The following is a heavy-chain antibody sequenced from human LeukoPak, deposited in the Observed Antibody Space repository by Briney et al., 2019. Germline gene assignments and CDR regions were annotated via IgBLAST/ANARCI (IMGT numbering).Heavy chain of an antibody. Sequence: SETLSLTCAVSGYSISSGYYWGWIRQPPGKGLEWIGSIYHSGSTYYNPSLKSRVTISVDTSKNQFSLKLSSVTAADTAVYYCARLRTSCCIDYWGHGTLVTVSS. CDR2: IYHSGST. D-gene: IGHD2-2*01. CDR3: ARLRTSCCIDY. J-gene: IGHJ4*01. V-gene: IGHV4-38-2*01. CDR1: GYSISSGYY.